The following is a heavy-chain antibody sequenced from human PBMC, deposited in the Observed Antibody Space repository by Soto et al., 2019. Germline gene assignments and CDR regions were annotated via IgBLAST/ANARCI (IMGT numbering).Heavy chain of an antibody. V-gene: IGHV1-2*02. Sequence: QVQVVQSGAEVKKSGASVKVSCKASGYTFTGFFLHWVRQAPGQGLEWLGWINPNTGGTNYAQDFQGRITMTRDTSISTAYLELTSLRSDDTAVYYCAREGIEARIPSDWGQGTLVTVSS. D-gene: IGHD6-6*01. CDR2: INPNTGGT. J-gene: IGHJ4*02. CDR3: AREGIEARIPSD. CDR1: GYTFTGFF.